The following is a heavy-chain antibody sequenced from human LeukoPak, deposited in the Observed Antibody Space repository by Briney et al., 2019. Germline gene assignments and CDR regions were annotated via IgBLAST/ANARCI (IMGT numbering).Heavy chain of an antibody. CDR1: GGSFSGYY. CDR3: ARGKARTSCYRY. J-gene: IGHJ4*02. CDR2: INHSGST. D-gene: IGHD2-2*02. V-gene: IGHV4-34*01. Sequence: SETLSLTCAVYGGSFSGYYWSWIRQPPGKGLEWIGGINHSGSTNYNPSLKSRVTISVDTSKNQFSLKLSSVTAADTAVYYCARGKARTSCYRYWGQGTLVTVSS.